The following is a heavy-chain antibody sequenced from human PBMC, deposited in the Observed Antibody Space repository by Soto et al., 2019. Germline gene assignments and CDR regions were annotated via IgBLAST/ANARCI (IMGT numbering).Heavy chain of an antibody. Sequence: GGSLRLSCAASGFTFSNFWVSWVRQAPGKGLEWVGRIKSKGHGGTTDFAAPVRGRFAISRDDSRNLVYMQMNSLNTEDTAVYYCTTDSYTSVLVVRFDYWGHGTLVTVSS. V-gene: IGHV3-15*05. CDR3: TTDSYTSVLVVRFDY. CDR2: IKSKGHGGTT. D-gene: IGHD2-2*01. J-gene: IGHJ4*01. CDR1: GFTFSNFW.